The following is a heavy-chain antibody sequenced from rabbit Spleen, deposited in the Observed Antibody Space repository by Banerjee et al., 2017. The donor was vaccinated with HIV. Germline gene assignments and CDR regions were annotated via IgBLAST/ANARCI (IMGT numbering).Heavy chain of an antibody. V-gene: IGHV1S45*01. CDR3: ARDIESTTGFDGVFHL. CDR2: IYTGSSGST. D-gene: IGHD3-1*01. CDR1: GFSFSGSDF. Sequence: QEQLEESGGDLVKPEGSLTLTCTASGFSFSGSDFMCWVRQAPGKGLEWIACIYTGSSGSTYYANWAKGRFTISKTSSTTVTLQMTSLTAADTATYFCARDIESTTGFDGVFHLWGPGTLVTVS. J-gene: IGHJ4*01.